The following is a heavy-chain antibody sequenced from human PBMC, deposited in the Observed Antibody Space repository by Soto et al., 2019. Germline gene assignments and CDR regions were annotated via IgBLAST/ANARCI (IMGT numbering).Heavy chain of an antibody. D-gene: IGHD3-10*01. V-gene: IGHV3-23*01. CDR1: GFTFSSYA. J-gene: IGHJ6*02. CDR2: ISGSGGST. CDR3: ATAPLLWFGVGDYYYHYGMDV. Sequence: PGGSLRLSCAASGFTFSSYAMSWVRQAPGKGLEWVSAISGSGGSTYYADSVKGRFTISRDNSKNTLYLQMNSLRAEDTAVYYSATAPLLWFGVGDYYYHYGMDVWGQGTTVTVSS.